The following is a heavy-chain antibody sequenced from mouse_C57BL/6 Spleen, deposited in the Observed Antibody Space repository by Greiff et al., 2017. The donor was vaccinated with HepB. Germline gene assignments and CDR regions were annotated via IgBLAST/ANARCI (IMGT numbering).Heavy chain of an antibody. CDR3: TGAPLLGGAMDY. D-gene: IGHD2-1*01. Sequence: EVQRVESGEGLVKPGGSLKLSCAASGFTFSSYAMSWVRQTPEKRLEWVAYISSGGDYIYYADTVKGRFTISRDNARNTLYLQMSSLKSEDTAMYYCTGAPLLGGAMDYWGQGTSVTVSS. CDR1: GFTFSSYA. V-gene: IGHV5-9-1*02. J-gene: IGHJ4*01. CDR2: ISSGGDYI.